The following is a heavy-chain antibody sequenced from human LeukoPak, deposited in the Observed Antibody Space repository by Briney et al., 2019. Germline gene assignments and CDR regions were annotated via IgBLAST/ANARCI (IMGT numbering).Heavy chain of an antibody. CDR3: ARDLRGWPYYFDY. Sequence: GASVKVSCKASGYTFTSYGISWVRQAPGQGLEWMGWISADSGNTNYAQKFQGAVTMTKDTSTSTAYMELRSLRSDDTAVYYCARDLRGWPYYFDYWGQGTLVTVSS. D-gene: IGHD6-19*01. J-gene: IGHJ4*02. CDR2: ISADSGNT. CDR1: GYTFTSYG. V-gene: IGHV1-18*01.